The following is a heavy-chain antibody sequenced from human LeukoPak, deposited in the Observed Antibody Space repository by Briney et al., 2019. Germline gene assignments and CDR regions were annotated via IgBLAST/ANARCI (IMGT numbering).Heavy chain of an antibody. Sequence: PSETLSLTCAVYGGSFSGYYWSWIRQPPGKGLEWIGYIYYSGSTNYNPSLKSRVTISVDTSKNQFSLKLSSVTAADTAVYYCARFSGPVDYYYYYGMDVWGQGTTVTVSS. CDR1: GGSFSGYY. CDR2: IYYSGST. V-gene: IGHV4-59*01. CDR3: ARFSGPVDYYYYYGMDV. J-gene: IGHJ6*02. D-gene: IGHD5-12*01.